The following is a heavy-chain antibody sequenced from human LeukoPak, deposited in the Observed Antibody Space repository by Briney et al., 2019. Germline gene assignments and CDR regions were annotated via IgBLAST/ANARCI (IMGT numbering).Heavy chain of an antibody. V-gene: IGHV1-8*01. J-gene: IGHJ4*02. D-gene: IGHD3-10*01. CDR3: ARESGLYGSGSRY. CDR2: MNPNSGNT. Sequence: ASVKVSCKASGGTFTSYDINWVRQATGQGLEWMGWMNPNSGNTGYAQKFQGRVTMTRNPSISTAYMELSSLRSEDTAVYYCARESGLYGSGSRYWGQGTLVTVSS. CDR1: GGTFTSYD.